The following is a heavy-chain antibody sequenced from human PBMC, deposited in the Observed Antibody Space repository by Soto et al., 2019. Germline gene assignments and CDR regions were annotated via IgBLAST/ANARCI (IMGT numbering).Heavy chain of an antibody. J-gene: IGHJ4*02. Sequence: EVQLVESGGGLVQPGGSLRLSCAASGFTFSSYSMNWVRQAPGKGLEWVSYISSSSSTIYYADSVKGQFTISRDNAKNSLYLQMNSLRAEDTAVYYCARDSGYSYGPLDYWGQGTLVTVSS. V-gene: IGHV3-48*01. CDR2: ISSSSSTI. CDR1: GFTFSSYS. D-gene: IGHD5-18*01. CDR3: ARDSGYSYGPLDY.